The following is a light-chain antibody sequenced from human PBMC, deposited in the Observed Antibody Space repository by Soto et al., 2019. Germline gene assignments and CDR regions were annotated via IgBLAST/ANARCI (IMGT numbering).Light chain of an antibody. CDR3: CSYAGSATWV. Sequence: QSALTQPASVSGSPGQSITISCTGTNSDVGNYNLVSWYQQHPGKAPKLMMYEVTKRPSGVSNRFSGSKSGNTASQTISGLQAEDEADYYCCSYAGSATWVFGGGTKLTVL. V-gene: IGLV2-23*02. CDR2: EVT. CDR1: NSDVGNYNL. J-gene: IGLJ3*02.